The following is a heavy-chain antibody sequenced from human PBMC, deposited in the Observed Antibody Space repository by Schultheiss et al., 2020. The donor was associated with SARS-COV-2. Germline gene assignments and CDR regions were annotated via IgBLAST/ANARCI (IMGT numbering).Heavy chain of an antibody. J-gene: IGHJ6*02. CDR1: GYTFTGYY. CDR3: ARFAVTTPPGYYYYGMDV. CDR2: INPNSGGT. D-gene: IGHD4-11*01. Sequence: ASVKVSCKASGYTFTGYYMHWVRQAPGQGLEWMGWINPNSGGTNYAQKFQGRVTMTRDTSISTAYMELSRLRSDDTAVYYCARFAVTTPPGYYYYGMDVWGPGTTVTVSS. V-gene: IGHV1-2*02.